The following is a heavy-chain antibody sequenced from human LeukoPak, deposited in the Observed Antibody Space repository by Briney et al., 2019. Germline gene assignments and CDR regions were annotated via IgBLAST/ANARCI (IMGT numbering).Heavy chain of an antibody. J-gene: IGHJ6*02. CDR2: IKQDGSEK. CDR1: GFTFSSYW. Sequence: GGSLRLSCAASGFTFSSYWMSWVRQAPGKGLEWVANIKQDGSEKYYVDSVKGRFTISRDNAKNSLHLQMNSLRAEDTAVYYCARDQTIVVVPAALGYCSGGSCYGRYYYYGMDVWGQGTTVTVSS. CDR3: ARDQTIVVVPAALGYCSGGSCYGRYYYYGMDV. V-gene: IGHV3-7*04. D-gene: IGHD2-15*01.